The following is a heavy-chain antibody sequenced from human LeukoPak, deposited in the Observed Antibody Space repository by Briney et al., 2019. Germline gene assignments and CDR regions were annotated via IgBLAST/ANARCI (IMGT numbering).Heavy chain of an antibody. CDR3: ARQGLSSSSDY. Sequence: GESLKISCKGSGYSLTTYWIGWVRQMPGKGLEWMGIIYPGDSDTRYSPSFQGQVTISADKSISTAYLQWSSLKASDTAMYYCARQGLSSSSDYCGQGTLVTVSA. D-gene: IGHD6-6*01. V-gene: IGHV5-51*01. CDR1: GYSLTTYW. J-gene: IGHJ4*02. CDR2: IYPGDSDT.